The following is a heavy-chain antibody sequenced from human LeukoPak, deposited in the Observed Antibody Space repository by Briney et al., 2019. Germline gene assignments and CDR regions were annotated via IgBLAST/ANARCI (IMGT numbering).Heavy chain of an antibody. V-gene: IGHV1-2*02. Sequence: GASVKVSCKASGYTFTGYYMHWVRQAPGQGLEWMGWINPNSGGTNYAQKFQGRVTMTRDTSISTAYMELSRLRSDDTAVYYCARVWYYYDSSGYYRPMDAFDIWGQGTMVTVSS. CDR3: ARVWYYYDSSGYYRPMDAFDI. J-gene: IGHJ3*02. CDR1: GYTFTGYY. CDR2: INPNSGGT. D-gene: IGHD3-22*01.